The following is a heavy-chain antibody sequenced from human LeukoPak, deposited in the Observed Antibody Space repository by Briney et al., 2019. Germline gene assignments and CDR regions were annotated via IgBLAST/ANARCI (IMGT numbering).Heavy chain of an antibody. CDR1: GFTFSGYT. Sequence: GGSLRLSCAASGFTFSGYTMMWVRQAPGKGLEWVSTVSYSGESTYYADSVRGRFTISRDNSRGTLYLRMDRLTAEDTAVYYCARAPFDYWGQGTLLTASS. J-gene: IGHJ4*02. CDR3: ARAPFDY. CDR2: VSYSGEST. V-gene: IGHV3-23*01.